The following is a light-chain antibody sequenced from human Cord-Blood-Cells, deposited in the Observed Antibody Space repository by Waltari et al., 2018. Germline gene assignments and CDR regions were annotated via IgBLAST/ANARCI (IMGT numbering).Light chain of an antibody. V-gene: IGKV4-1*01. Sequence: DIVMTQSPDSLAVSLGERATINCNSSQGVLYSSNNNNYLAWYQHKPGQPPKLLIYWASTREAGVPDRFSGSGSGTDFTLTISSLQAEDVAVYYCQQYYSTPRTFGQGTKVEIK. J-gene: IGKJ1*01. CDR1: QGVLYSSNNNNY. CDR2: WAS. CDR3: QQYYSTPRT.